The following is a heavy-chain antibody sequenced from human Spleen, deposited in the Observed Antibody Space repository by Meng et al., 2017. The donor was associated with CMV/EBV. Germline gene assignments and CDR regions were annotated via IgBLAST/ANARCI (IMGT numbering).Heavy chain of an antibody. Sequence: SETLSLTCAVYGGSFSGYYWSWIRQPPGKGLEWIGEINHSGSTNYNPSLKSRVTISVDTSKNQFSLKLSSVTAADTAVYYCARVSEYCTTTNCYKVFDYWGQGTLVTVSS. J-gene: IGHJ4*02. D-gene: IGHD2-2*02. CDR3: ARVSEYCTTTNCYKVFDY. CDR1: GGSFSGYY. V-gene: IGHV4-34*01. CDR2: INHSGST.